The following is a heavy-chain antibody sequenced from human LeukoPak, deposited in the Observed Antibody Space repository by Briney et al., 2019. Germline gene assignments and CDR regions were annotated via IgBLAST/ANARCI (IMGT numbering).Heavy chain of an antibody. D-gene: IGHD4-17*01. V-gene: IGHV3-9*01. CDR1: GFTFNNYA. CDR3: AKDRGGYGDFNDAFDI. Sequence: GGSLRLSCAASGFTFNNYAMHWVRQAPGKGLEWVSGIAWNSGSIGYADSVKGRFTIPRDNAENSLHLQMNSLRAEDTALYYCAKDRGGYGDFNDAFDIWGQGTMVIVSS. CDR2: IAWNSGSI. J-gene: IGHJ3*02.